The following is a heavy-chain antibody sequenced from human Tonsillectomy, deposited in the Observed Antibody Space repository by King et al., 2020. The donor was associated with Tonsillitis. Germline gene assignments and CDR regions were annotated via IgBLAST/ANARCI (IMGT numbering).Heavy chain of an antibody. CDR2: ISYDGSNK. D-gene: IGHD2-15*01. CDR3: ATDSGGNFGWYFDL. J-gene: IGHJ2*01. CDR1: GFTFNNYG. V-gene: IGHV3-30*03. Sequence: VQLVESGGGVVQPGRSLRLSCAASGFTFNNYGMHWVRQAPGKGLEWVAVISYDGSNKYYGDSVKGRFTISRDNSKNTLFLQMNSLRTEDTAVYYCATDSGGNFGWYFDLWGRGTLVTVSS.